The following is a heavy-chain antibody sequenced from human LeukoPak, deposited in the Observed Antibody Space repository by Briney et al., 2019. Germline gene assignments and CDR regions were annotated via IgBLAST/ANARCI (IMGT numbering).Heavy chain of an antibody. Sequence: SETLSLTCAVNGGSFSGYYWSWIRQPPGKGLEWIGEINHSGSTNYNPSLKSRVTISVDTSKNQFSLKVSSVTAADTAVYYCARVFDSGSQAYFYYMDVWGKGTTVTISS. CDR2: INHSGST. CDR1: GGSFSGYY. CDR3: ARVFDSGSQAYFYYMDV. J-gene: IGHJ6*03. D-gene: IGHD3-10*01. V-gene: IGHV4-34*01.